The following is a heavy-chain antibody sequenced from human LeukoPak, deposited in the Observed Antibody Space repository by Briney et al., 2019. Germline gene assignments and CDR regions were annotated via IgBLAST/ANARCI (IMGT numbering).Heavy chain of an antibody. CDR2: MNPNSGNT. CDR1: GGTFSSYA. J-gene: IGHJ4*02. V-gene: IGHV1-8*03. Sequence: GASVKVPCKASGGTFSSYAINWVRQATGQGLEWMGWMNPNSGNTGYAQKFQGRVTITRNTSISTAYMELSSLRSEDTAVYYCARGSYMVRGVWGQGTLVTVSS. CDR3: ARGSYMVRGV. D-gene: IGHD3-10*01.